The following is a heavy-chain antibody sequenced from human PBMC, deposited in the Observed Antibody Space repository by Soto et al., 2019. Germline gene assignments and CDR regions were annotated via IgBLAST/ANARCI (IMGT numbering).Heavy chain of an antibody. CDR1: GYTFTNFG. V-gene: IGHV1-18*01. CDR2: ISTYNGNT. D-gene: IGHD2-15*01. Sequence: QVQLVQSGAEVKKPGASVKVSCKTSGYTFTNFGISWVRQAPGQGLEWMGWISTYNGNTNYAQKFEGSVIMITDTSTSTAYMERCRLRSDDTAVYYCARGGTPIVYWGQGTLVTVSS. J-gene: IGHJ4*02. CDR3: ARGGTPIVY.